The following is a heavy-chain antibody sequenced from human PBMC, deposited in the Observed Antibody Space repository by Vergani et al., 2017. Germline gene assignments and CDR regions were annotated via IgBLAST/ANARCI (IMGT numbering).Heavy chain of an antibody. CDR3: ARGPNILTGYYLPYYYYGMDV. Sequence: QVQLQQWGAGLLKPSETLSLTCAVYGGSFSGYYWSWIRQPPGKGLEWIGEINHSGSTNYNPALQSRVTISVDTSKNQFSLKLSSVTAADAAVYYCARGPNILTGYYLPYYYYGMDVWGQGTTVTASS. J-gene: IGHJ6*02. CDR1: GGSFSGYY. CDR2: INHSGST. D-gene: IGHD3-9*01. V-gene: IGHV4-34*01.